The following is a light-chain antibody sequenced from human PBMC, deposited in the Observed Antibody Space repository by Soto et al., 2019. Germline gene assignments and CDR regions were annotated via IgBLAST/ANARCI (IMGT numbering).Light chain of an antibody. J-gene: IGLJ3*02. CDR3: SSYAGSHNLV. V-gene: IGLV2-8*01. CDR2: EVS. CDR1: SRDVGGYNY. Sequence: QSALTQPPSASGSPGQSVTISCTGPSRDVGGYNYVSWYQQHPGKAPKLLISEVSKRPSGVPDRFSGSKSGNTASLSVSGLQADDEADYYCSSYAGSHNLVFGGGTKLTVL.